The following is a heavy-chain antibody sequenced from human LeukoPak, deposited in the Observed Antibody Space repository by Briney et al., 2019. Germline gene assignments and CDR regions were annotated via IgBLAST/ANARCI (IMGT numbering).Heavy chain of an antibody. D-gene: IGHD3-10*01. Sequence: PSVKVSRKTSGGTFSRYDISSVRQAPGQELEWMGGIIPLIGTANYAQKFQSRVTIIADQSTCTAYMELSSLRSEDTAVYYCGRGAARVYYGSGVYYMDFWGKGTTVTISS. CDR1: GGTFSRYD. J-gene: IGHJ6*03. V-gene: IGHV1-69*13. CDR2: IIPLIGTA. CDR3: GRGAARVYYGSGVYYMDF.